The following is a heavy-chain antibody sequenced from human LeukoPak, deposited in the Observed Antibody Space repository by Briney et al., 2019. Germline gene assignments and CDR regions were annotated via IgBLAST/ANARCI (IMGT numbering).Heavy chain of an antibody. Sequence: GASVKVSCKASGYTFTSYYMHWVRQAPGQGLEWMGIINPSGGSTSYAQKFQGRVTMSRDTSTSTVYMELSSLRSEDTAVYYCASLDPGDAFDIWGQGTMVTVSS. V-gene: IGHV1-46*01. CDR2: INPSGGST. CDR1: GYTFTSYY. J-gene: IGHJ3*02. CDR3: ASLDPGDAFDI.